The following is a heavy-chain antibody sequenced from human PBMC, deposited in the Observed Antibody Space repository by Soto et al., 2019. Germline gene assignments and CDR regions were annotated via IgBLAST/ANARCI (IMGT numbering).Heavy chain of an antibody. CDR3: AKLSYDSSGSTKNLDF. CDR2: ITTNGERT. V-gene: IGHV3-64D*08. Sequence: GGSLRLSCSASGFTFSIYAMHWVRQAPGKGLEYVSSITTNGERTDYADSVKGRFTISRDNSKSTLFLQMNSLRAEDTAVYYCAKLSYDSSGSTKNLDFWGQGTLVTVSS. J-gene: IGHJ4*02. D-gene: IGHD3-22*01. CDR1: GFTFSIYA.